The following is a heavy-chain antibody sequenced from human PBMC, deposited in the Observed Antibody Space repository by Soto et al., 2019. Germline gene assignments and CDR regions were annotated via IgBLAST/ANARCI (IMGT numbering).Heavy chain of an antibody. CDR2: VYSTGGV. D-gene: IGHD1-26*01. V-gene: IGHV4-4*07. J-gene: IGHJ6*02. Sequence: QLQLHESGPGLVKPSETLSLTCNVSGDSIGRFYWSWIRQSAGKGLEWIGRVYSTGGVTYNPALKGRFTISLDRSNNHVSLEMNSVTAADTAVYFCVRDLSGTGLDIWGRGTRVSVSS. CDR1: GDSIGRFY. CDR3: VRDLSGTGLDI.